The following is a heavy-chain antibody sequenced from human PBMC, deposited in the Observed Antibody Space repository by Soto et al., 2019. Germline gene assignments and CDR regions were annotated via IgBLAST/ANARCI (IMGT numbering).Heavy chain of an antibody. Sequence: QVQLVQSGAEVKKPGSSVKVSCKASRDTFSSYTISWVRQAPGQGLEWMGRSIPMLGLANYAQKFQGRVTMTADKATNTAYLELNSLRPEDTAVYYCARDWAVAPCDYWGQGTLVTVSS. CDR1: RDTFSSYT. J-gene: IGHJ4*02. V-gene: IGHV1-69*08. D-gene: IGHD6-19*01. CDR2: SIPMLGLA. CDR3: ARDWAVAPCDY.